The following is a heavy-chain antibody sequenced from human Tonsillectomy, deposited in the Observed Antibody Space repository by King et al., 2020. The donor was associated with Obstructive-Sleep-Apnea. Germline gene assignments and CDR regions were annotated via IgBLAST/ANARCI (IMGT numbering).Heavy chain of an antibody. Sequence: VQLVESGAEVKKPGSSVKVSCKASGGTFSSYAISWVRQAPGQGLEWMGRIIPILGIANYAQKFQGRVTITADKSTSTAYMELSSLRSEDTAVYYCARGEYYDILTGYSYYYYGMDVWGQGTTVTVSS. CDR3: ARGEYYDILTGYSYYYYGMDV. CDR2: IIPILGIA. D-gene: IGHD3-9*01. J-gene: IGHJ6*02. CDR1: GGTFSSYA. V-gene: IGHV1-69*09.